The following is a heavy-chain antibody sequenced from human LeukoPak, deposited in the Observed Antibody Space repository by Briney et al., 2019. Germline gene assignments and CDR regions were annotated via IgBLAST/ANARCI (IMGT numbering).Heavy chain of an antibody. Sequence: GGSLRLSCTASGFSFNNNAMTWVRQVPAKGLEWVSSITTGGETTYYADSVKGRFTISRDNSENTLYLQMNSLRAEDTAPYYCAKSVAIYFYYGLDVWGQGTTVTVSS. V-gene: IGHV3-23*01. CDR3: AKSVAIYFYYGLDV. CDR1: GFSFNNNA. CDR2: ITTGGETT. D-gene: IGHD3-3*01. J-gene: IGHJ6*02.